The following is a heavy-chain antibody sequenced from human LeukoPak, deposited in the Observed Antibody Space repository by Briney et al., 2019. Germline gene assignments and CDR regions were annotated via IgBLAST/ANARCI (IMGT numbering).Heavy chain of an antibody. Sequence: GGSLRLSCAASGFSLRSYAMHWVRQAPGKGLEYVSAISSNGGSTFYVNSVEGRFTISRDNSKSTLYLQMGSLRPEDMAVYYCARAPYSGSYSDYWGQGTLVTVSS. J-gene: IGHJ4*02. D-gene: IGHD1-26*01. V-gene: IGHV3-64*01. CDR3: ARAPYSGSYSDY. CDR1: GFSLRSYA. CDR2: ISSNGGST.